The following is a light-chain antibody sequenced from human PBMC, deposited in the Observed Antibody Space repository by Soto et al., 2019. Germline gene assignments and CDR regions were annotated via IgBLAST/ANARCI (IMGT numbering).Light chain of an antibody. Sequence: QSVLTQPASVSGSHVQSITFTCTGTSSDVGGYDYVSWYQQHPGNAPKLVIYDVNNRPSGVSNRFSGSKSGNTASLTISGLQAEDEADYYCSSYTSSSTLVYVFGTGTKVT. CDR2: DVN. CDR3: SSYTSSSTLVYV. CDR1: SSDVGGYDY. J-gene: IGLJ1*01. V-gene: IGLV2-14*03.